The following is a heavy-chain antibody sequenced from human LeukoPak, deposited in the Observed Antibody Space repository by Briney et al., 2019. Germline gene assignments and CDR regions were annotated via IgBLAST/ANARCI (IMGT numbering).Heavy chain of an antibody. Sequence: SETLSLTCTVSGGAISSYYWSWIRQSPGKGLEGIGYIYYGGSTNYNPSLKTRFTISVDTSKNQFSLKLSSVTAADTAVYYCARDGDLGFDPWGQGTLVTVSS. CDR1: GGAISSYY. D-gene: IGHD7-27*01. J-gene: IGHJ5*02. V-gene: IGHV4-59*01. CDR3: ARDGDLGFDP. CDR2: IYYGGST.